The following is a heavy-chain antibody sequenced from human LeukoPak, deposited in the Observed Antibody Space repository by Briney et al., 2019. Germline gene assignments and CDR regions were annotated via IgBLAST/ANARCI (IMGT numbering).Heavy chain of an antibody. CDR3: ARGLRSNAFDI. J-gene: IGHJ3*02. V-gene: IGHV4-61*08. CDR1: GGSISSGGYY. CDR2: IYYSGST. Sequence: SETLSLTCTVSGGSISSGGYYWSWIRQPPGKGLEWIGYIYYSGSTNYNPSLKSRVTISVDTSKNQFSLKLSSVTAADTAVYYCARGLRSNAFDIWGQGTMVTVSS. D-gene: IGHD4-17*01.